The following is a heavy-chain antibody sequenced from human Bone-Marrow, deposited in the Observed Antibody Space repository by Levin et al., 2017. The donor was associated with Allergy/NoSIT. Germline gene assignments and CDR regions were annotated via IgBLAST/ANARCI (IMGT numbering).Heavy chain of an antibody. V-gene: IGHV1-8*01. J-gene: IGHJ6*02. CDR1: GYTFTSYD. CDR3: ARAMVVRGARYYYYYGMDV. D-gene: IGHD3-22*01. CDR2: MNPNSGNT. Sequence: ASVKVSCKASGYTFTSYDINWVRQATGQGLEWMGWMNPNSGNTGYAQKFQGRVTMTRNTSISTAYMELSSLRSEDTAVYYCARAMVVRGARYYYYYGMDVWGQGTTVTVSS.